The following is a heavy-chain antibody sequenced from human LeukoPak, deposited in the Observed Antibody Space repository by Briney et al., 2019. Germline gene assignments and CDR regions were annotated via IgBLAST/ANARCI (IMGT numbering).Heavy chain of an antibody. V-gene: IGHV3-74*01. CDR3: ARAYCGGDCYSRAMDY. D-gene: IGHD2-21*02. Sequence: GGSLRLSCTASGFTFSRVWMHWGRQAPGEWRGWVSRINDDGRSTSYADYVKGRFTISRDNAKNTLYLQMNSLRAEDTAVYFCARAYCGGDCYSRAMDYWGQGTLVTVSS. J-gene: IGHJ4*02. CDR1: GFTFSRVW. CDR2: INDDGRST.